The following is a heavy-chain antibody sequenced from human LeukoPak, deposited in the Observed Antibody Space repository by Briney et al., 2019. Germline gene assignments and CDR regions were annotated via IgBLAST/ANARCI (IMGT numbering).Heavy chain of an antibody. CDR1: GFTFNSYA. J-gene: IGHJ3*02. CDR3: AKDLVVVAATSRLVAFDI. CDR2: ISGSGGST. V-gene: IGHV3-23*01. Sequence: PGGSLRLSCAASGFTFNSYAMSWVRQAPGKGLEWVSAISGSGGSTYYADSVKGRFTISRDNSKNTLYLQMNSLRAEDTAVYYCAKDLVVVAATSRLVAFDIWGQGTMVTVSS. D-gene: IGHD2-15*01.